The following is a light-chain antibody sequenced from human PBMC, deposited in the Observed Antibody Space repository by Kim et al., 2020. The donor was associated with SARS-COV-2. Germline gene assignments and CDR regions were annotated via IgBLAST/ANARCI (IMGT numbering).Light chain of an antibody. V-gene: IGKV1-17*01. CDR1: QDIRND. J-gene: IGKJ5*01. CDR2: GAS. CDR3: LQHSTYPIT. Sequence: ASVGDGVTITCRANQDIRNDLGWYQQNPGRAPKRLIYGASSLQSGVPSRFSGSGSGTEFTLTISSVQPEDFATYFCLQHSTYPITFGQGTRLEIK.